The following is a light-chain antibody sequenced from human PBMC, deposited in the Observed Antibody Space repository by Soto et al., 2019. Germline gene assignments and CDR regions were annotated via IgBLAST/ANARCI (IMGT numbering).Light chain of an antibody. CDR3: QQYANSPRT. CDR2: GAS. V-gene: IGKV3-20*01. Sequence: EIVLTQSPGTLSLSPGERATLSCRASQSVSGSFLAWYQQKPGQSPKLLIYGASSRATGIPDRFIGSGSGTDFTLTIGRLEPEDSALYYCQQYANSPRTFGQGTKVEIK. J-gene: IGKJ1*01. CDR1: QSVSGSF.